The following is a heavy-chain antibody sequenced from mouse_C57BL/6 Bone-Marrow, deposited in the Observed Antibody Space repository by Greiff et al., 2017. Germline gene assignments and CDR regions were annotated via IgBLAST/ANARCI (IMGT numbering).Heavy chain of an antibody. Sequence: DVKLVESGGGLVKPGGSLKLSCAASGFTFSSYPMSWVRQTPEKRLQWVAAISGGGGTTYYPDSVKGRFTISRDNYKNILYLQMSSLRFEDTALYYCSRQVTTVLATKYFDVWGTGTTVTVSS. CDR2: ISGGGGTT. D-gene: IGHD1-1*01. CDR1: GFTFSSYP. V-gene: IGHV5-9*01. J-gene: IGHJ1*03. CDR3: SRQVTTVLATKYFDV.